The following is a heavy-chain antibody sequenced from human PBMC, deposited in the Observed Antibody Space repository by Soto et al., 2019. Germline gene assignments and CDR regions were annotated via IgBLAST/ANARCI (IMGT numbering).Heavy chain of an antibody. CDR2: MNPNSGNT. V-gene: IGHV1-8*01. Sequence: QVQLVQSGAEVKKPGASVKVSCKASGYTFTSYDINWVRQSTGQVLEWMGWMNPNSGNTGYAQKVQGRVTMTRNTSISTAYMELSSLRSEDTAVYYCAGERTVAGNAYWGQGTLVTVSS. CDR1: GYTFTSYD. CDR3: AGERTVAGNAY. J-gene: IGHJ4*02. D-gene: IGHD6-19*01.